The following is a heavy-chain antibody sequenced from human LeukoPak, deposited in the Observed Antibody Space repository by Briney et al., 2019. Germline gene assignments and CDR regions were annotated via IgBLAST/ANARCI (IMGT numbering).Heavy chain of an antibody. Sequence: GGSLRLSCAASGFTVSSNYMSWVRQAPGKGLEWVSVIYSGGSTYYADSVKGRFTISRDNSKNTLYLQMNSLRAEDTAVYYCATSEEISYAFDIWGQGTMVTVSS. CDR1: GFTVSSNY. CDR2: IYSGGST. V-gene: IGHV3-66*01. D-gene: IGHD5-24*01. CDR3: ATSEEISYAFDI. J-gene: IGHJ3*02.